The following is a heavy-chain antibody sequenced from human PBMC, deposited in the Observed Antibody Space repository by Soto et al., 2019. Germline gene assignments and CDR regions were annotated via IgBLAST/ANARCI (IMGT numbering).Heavy chain of an antibody. CDR2: SSNSGTFS. CDR1: GFTFSDYY. Sequence: GGSLRLSCEGSGFTFSDYYISWIRQAPGKGLEWISYSSNSGTFSRYADSVKGRFSISRDNTKNLLYLQMNSLRAEDTAVYYCARDHEWLPFDYWGQGTLVTVSS. CDR3: ARDHEWLPFDY. D-gene: IGHD3-3*01. V-gene: IGHV3-11*06. J-gene: IGHJ4*02.